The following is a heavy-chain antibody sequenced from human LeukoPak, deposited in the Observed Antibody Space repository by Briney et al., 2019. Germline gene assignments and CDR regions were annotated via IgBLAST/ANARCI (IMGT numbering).Heavy chain of an antibody. CDR2: INHSGST. CDR3: ARRQRGYSGYGRQGYYFDY. Sequence: SETLSLTCTVSGYSISSGYYWGWIRQPPGKGLEWIGEINHSGSTKYNPSLKSRVTISVDTSKNQFSLKLSSVTAADTAVYYCARRQRGYSGYGRQGYYFDYWGQGTPGTVSS. CDR1: GYSISSGYY. V-gene: IGHV4-38-2*02. D-gene: IGHD5-12*01. J-gene: IGHJ4*02.